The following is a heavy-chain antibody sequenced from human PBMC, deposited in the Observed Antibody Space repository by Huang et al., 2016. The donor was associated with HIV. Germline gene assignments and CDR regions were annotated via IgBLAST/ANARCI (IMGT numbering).Heavy chain of an antibody. J-gene: IGHJ3*02. CDR3: ARMFKYDSGGYWGNDAFDI. CDR1: GGSFSGHY. V-gene: IGHV4-34*02. Sequence: QVQLQQWGAELLKPSETLSLTCAVSGGSFSGHYWTWMRQPPGRGLEGIGEISDSGSTTDNPSLKIRVTISGDTSQSQFSLKLNSVTAADTAIYYCARMFKYDSGGYWGNDAFDIWGQGTMVTVSS. D-gene: IGHD3-22*01. CDR2: ISDSGST.